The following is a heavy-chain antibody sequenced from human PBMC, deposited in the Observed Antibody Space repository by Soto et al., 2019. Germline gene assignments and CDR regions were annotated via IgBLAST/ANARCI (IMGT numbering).Heavy chain of an antibody. CDR1: GLTFRGYA. D-gene: IGHD3-10*01. Sequence: GGSLRLSCEASGLTFRGYAMSWVRQAPGEGLAWVSTIHGGGDKTYYADSVKGRFTISRDNSKNTVYLQMNSLRAEDTAIYYCAKGYQFGSAMDVWGQGTTVTVSS. V-gene: IGHV3-23*01. J-gene: IGHJ6*02. CDR2: IHGGGDKT. CDR3: AKGYQFGSAMDV.